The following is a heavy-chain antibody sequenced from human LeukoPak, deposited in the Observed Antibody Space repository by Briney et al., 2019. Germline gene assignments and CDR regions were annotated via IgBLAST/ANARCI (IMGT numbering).Heavy chain of an antibody. V-gene: IGHV1-69*01. Sequence: ASVKVSCKASGGTFSSYAISWMRQAPRQGLEWMGGIIPIFGTANYAQKFQGRVTITADESTSTAYMELSSLRSEDAAVYYCARVGYYDFWSGYYTDPHFDYWGQGTLVTVSS. D-gene: IGHD3-3*01. J-gene: IGHJ4*02. CDR2: IIPIFGTA. CDR3: ARVGYYDFWSGYYTDPHFDY. CDR1: GGTFSSYA.